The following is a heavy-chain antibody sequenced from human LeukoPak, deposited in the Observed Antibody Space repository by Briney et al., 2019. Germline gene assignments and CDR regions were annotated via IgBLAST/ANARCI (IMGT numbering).Heavy chain of an antibody. CDR3: ARGGYCSGGSCYFDY. J-gene: IGHJ4*02. CDR1: GFPFSSYS. D-gene: IGHD2-15*01. CDR2: ISSSSSTI. Sequence: GGSLRLSCAASGFPFSSYSMNWVRQAPGKGLEWVSYISSSSSTIYYADSVKGRFTISRDNAKNSLYLQMNSLRAEDTAVYYCARGGYCSGGSCYFDYWGQGTLVTVSS. V-gene: IGHV3-48*04.